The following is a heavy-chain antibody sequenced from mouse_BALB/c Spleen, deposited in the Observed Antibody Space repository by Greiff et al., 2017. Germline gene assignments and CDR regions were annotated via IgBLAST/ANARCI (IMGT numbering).Heavy chain of an antibody. Sequence: EVQLVESGGGLVQPGGSRKLSCAASGFTFSSFGMHWVRQAPEKGLEWVAYFSSGSSTIYYADTVKGRFTISRDNPKNTLFLQMTSLRSEDTAMYYCARWAFPSAMDYWGQGTSVTVSS. CDR2: FSSGSSTI. CDR1: GFTFSSFG. J-gene: IGHJ4*01. V-gene: IGHV5-17*02. CDR3: ARWAFPSAMDY. D-gene: IGHD2-10*02.